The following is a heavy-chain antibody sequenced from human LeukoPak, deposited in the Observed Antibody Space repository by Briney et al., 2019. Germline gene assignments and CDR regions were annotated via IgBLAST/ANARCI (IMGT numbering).Heavy chain of an antibody. Sequence: ASVRVSCKASGYTFIDYYFNWVRQAPGQGPEWMGRINVKSGATDYAQKFQGRVTVTRDTSISTAYMELSSLRSDDTAVYYCARVGRESSTGWLDYWGQGTLVTVSS. J-gene: IGHJ4*02. D-gene: IGHD6-19*01. CDR2: INVKSGAT. V-gene: IGHV1-2*06. CDR1: GYTFIDYY. CDR3: ARVGRESSTGWLDY.